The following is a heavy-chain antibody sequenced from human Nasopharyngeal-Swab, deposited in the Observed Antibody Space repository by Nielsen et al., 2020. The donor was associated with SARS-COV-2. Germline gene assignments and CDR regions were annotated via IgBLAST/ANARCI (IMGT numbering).Heavy chain of an antibody. Sequence: GESLKISCAASGFTFSDYYMSWIRQAPGKGLEWVSYISSSGSTIYYADSVKGRFTISRDNAKNSLYLQMNSLRAEDTAVYYCARDRKKSGSYCCAGYWGQGTLVTVSS. CDR3: ARDRKKSGSYCCAGY. V-gene: IGHV3-11*04. D-gene: IGHD1-26*01. CDR2: ISSSGSTI. J-gene: IGHJ4*02. CDR1: GFTFSDYY.